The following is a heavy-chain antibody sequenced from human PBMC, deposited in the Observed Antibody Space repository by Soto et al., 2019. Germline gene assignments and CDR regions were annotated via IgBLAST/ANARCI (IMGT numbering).Heavy chain of an antibody. CDR3: ARDQYYFRSGSYYYVMEV. CDR1: GGSVSSESHY. Sequence: PSETLSLTCTVSGGSVSSESHYWSWIRQTPGKGLEWIGYIYYTGSTNYNPSLKGRVTMSVDTSRDQVSLRLRSVTRADTAVYYCARDQYYFRSGSYYYVMEVWGQGTMVTVSS. CDR2: IYYTGST. J-gene: IGHJ6*02. V-gene: IGHV4-61*01. D-gene: IGHD3-3*01.